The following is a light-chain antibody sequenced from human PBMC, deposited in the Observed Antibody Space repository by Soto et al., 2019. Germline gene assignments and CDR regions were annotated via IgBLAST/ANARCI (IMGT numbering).Light chain of an antibody. V-gene: IGKV1-5*03. J-gene: IGKJ1*01. CDR3: QQYGTSSRT. CDR2: LAS. Sequence: IQMTQSPSTLSALVGDRVHNTCRASQTIGTSLAWYQQKPGKAPKLLIYLASTLQSGVPARFSGSGSATEFTLSISSLQPDDFATYYCQQYGTSSRTFGQGTKVDI. CDR1: QTIGTS.